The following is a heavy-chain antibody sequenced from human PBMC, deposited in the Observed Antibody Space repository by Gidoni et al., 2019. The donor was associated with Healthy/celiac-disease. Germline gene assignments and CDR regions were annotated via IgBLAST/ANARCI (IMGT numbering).Heavy chain of an antibody. CDR3: ARESACSSTSCRGGDY. Sequence: QLQLQESGPGLVKPSETLSLTCTVSGGSISSSSYYWGWIRQPPGKGLEWIGSIYYSGSTYYNPSLKSRVTISVDTSKNQFSLKLSSVTAADTAVYYCARESACSSTSCRGGDYWGQGTLVTVSS. CDR1: GGSISSSSYY. CDR2: IYYSGST. J-gene: IGHJ4*02. V-gene: IGHV4-39*07. D-gene: IGHD2-2*01.